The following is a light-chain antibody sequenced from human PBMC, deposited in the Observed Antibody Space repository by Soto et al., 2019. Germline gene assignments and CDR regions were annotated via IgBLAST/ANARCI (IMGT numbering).Light chain of an antibody. Sequence: QYVLTQPASVSGSPGQSITISCTGTSSDVGAYNYVSWYQLHPGTAPKLIISEVSNRPSGVSSRFSGSKSANTASLTISGLRAEDEADYYCSSYTRSATQVFGTGTKLTVL. CDR3: SSYTRSATQV. CDR1: SSDVGAYNY. CDR2: EVS. V-gene: IGLV2-14*01. J-gene: IGLJ1*01.